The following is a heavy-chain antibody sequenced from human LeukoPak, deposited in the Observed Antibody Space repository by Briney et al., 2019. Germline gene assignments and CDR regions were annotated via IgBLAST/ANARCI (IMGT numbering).Heavy chain of an antibody. Sequence: SETLSLTCAVYGGSFSGYYWSWIRQPPGKGLEWIGRIYTSGSTNYNPSLKSRVTMSVDTSKNQFSLKLSSVTAADTAVYYCARARGLMLDPWGQGTLVTVSS. CDR3: ARARGLMLDP. CDR2: IYTSGST. D-gene: IGHD2-8*01. V-gene: IGHV4-59*10. CDR1: GGSFSGYY. J-gene: IGHJ5*02.